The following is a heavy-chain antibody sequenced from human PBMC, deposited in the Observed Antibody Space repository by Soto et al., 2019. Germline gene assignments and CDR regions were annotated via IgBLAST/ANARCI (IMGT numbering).Heavy chain of an antibody. CDR1: GYTFTSYG. V-gene: IGHV1-18*03. Sequence: QVQLVQSGAEVKKPGASVKVSCKASGYTFTSYGISWVRQAPGQGLEWMGWISAYNGNTNYAQKLQGRVTMTTDTCASTAYMELRRLRSDDVAVCYCAGVPSRYCSGGSCYWRYFDFWGQGTLVTVSS. CDR3: AGVPSRYCSGGSCYWRYFDF. J-gene: IGHJ4*02. CDR2: ISAYNGNT. D-gene: IGHD2-15*01.